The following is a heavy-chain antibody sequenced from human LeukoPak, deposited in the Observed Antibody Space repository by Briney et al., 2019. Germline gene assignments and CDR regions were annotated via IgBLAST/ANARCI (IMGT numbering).Heavy chain of an antibody. CDR3: AKGRGGYSYGYDPGDWFDP. CDR1: GFTFSSYA. J-gene: IGHJ5*02. CDR2: ISGSGGST. D-gene: IGHD5-18*01. Sequence: GGSLRLSCAASGFTFSSYAMSWVRQAPGKGLEWVSAISGSGGSTYYADSVKGRFTISRDNSKNTLYLQMNSLRAEDTAVYYCAKGRGGYSYGYDPGDWFDPWGQGTLVTVSS. V-gene: IGHV3-23*01.